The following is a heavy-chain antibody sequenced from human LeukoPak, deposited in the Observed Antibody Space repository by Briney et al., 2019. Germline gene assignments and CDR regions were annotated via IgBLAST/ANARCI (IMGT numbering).Heavy chain of an antibody. V-gene: IGHV3-33*01. D-gene: IGHD6-13*01. CDR1: GFTFSSYG. J-gene: IGHJ5*02. CDR2: IWYDGSNK. CDR3: ARVKQQLVGSGWFDP. Sequence: GGSLRLSCPASGFTFSSYGMHWVRQAPGKGLEWVAVIWYDGSNKYYADSVKGRFTISRDNSKNTLYLQMNSLRAEDTAVYYCARVKQQLVGSGWFDPWGQGTLVTVSS.